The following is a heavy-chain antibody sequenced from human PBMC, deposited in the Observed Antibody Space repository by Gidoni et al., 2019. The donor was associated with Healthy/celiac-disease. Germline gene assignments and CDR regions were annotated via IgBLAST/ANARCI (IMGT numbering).Heavy chain of an antibody. J-gene: IGHJ6*02. CDR3: ARSIAVTAGYYNGMDV. CDR2: IWFDGSNK. V-gene: IGHV3-33*01. CDR1: GFPVSSHG. Sequence: QVQLVESGGGVVQPGRSLRRSRTASGFPVSSHGMHWVRQAPGKGLEWVAVIWFDGSNKYYAYSVKGRFTISRDNSKNTLSLQMNSLRAEDAAVYYCARSIAVTAGYYNGMDVWGQGTTVTVSS. D-gene: IGHD2-21*02.